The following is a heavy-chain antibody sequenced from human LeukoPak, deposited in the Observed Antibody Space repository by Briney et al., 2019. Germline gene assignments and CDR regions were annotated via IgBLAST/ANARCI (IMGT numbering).Heavy chain of an antibody. CDR1: GFTFSSYG. Sequence: GGSLRLSCAASGFTFSSYGVHWVRQAPGKGLEWVAVISYDGSNKYYADSVKGRFTISRDNSKNTLYLQMNSLRAEDTAVYYCAKVGQQSSYGMDVWGQGTTVTVSS. CDR2: ISYDGSNK. V-gene: IGHV3-30*18. CDR3: AKVGQQSSYGMDV. J-gene: IGHJ6*02. D-gene: IGHD6-13*01.